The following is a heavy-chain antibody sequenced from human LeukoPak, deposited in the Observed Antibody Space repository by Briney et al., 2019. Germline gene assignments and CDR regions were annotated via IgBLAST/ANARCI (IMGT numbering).Heavy chain of an antibody. D-gene: IGHD2-15*01. CDR1: GFTFSSYA. CDR3: AKDMVEVVAAEVGGY. Sequence: RSGGSLRLSCAASGFTFSSYAVSWVRQAPGKGLEWVSAISGSGGSTYYADSVKGRFTISRDNSKNTLYLQMNSLRAEDTAVYYCAKDMVEVVAAEVGGYWGQGTLVTVSS. V-gene: IGHV3-23*01. J-gene: IGHJ4*02. CDR2: ISGSGGST.